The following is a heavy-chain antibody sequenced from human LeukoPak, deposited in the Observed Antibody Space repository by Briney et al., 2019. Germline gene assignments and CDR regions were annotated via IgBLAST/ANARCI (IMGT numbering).Heavy chain of an antibody. Sequence: PGGSLRFSCAASGFTFSSYAMSWVRQAPGKGLEWVSAISGSGGSTYYADSVKGRFTISRDNSKNTLYLQMNSLRAEDTAVYYCAKDPITMIVVVTQYYFDYWGQGTLVTVSS. D-gene: IGHD3-22*01. CDR2: ISGSGGST. J-gene: IGHJ4*02. CDR1: GFTFSSYA. V-gene: IGHV3-23*01. CDR3: AKDPITMIVVVTQYYFDY.